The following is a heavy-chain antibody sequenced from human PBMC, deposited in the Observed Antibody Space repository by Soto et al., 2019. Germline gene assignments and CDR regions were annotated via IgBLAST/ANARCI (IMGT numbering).Heavy chain of an antibody. Sequence: ASVKVSCKASGYTFRSYGISWVRQAPGQGLEWVGWISAYNGDTHYAPKFQDRITLTTETSTDTAYIELRSLRLDDTALYSCPRDWSTYPDHSGQIWFYWGQGRLVTVSS. J-gene: IGHJ4*02. CDR2: ISAYNGDT. D-gene: IGHD3-3*01. CDR3: PRDWSTYPDHSGQIWFY. CDR1: GYTFRSYG. V-gene: IGHV1-18*04.